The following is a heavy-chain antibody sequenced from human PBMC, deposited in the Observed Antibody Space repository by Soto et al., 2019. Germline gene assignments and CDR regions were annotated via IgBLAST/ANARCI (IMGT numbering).Heavy chain of an antibody. Sequence: QITLKESGPTLGKPTQTLTLTCTFSGFSLSTSGVGGGWIRQPPGKALEWLALIYWDDDKRYSPSLKSRLTITKDTSKNQVVLTMTNMDPVDTATYYCAQDLCSGGSCYSPYWGQGTLVTVSS. CDR1: GFSLSTSGVG. V-gene: IGHV2-5*02. D-gene: IGHD2-15*01. CDR3: AQDLCSGGSCYSPY. J-gene: IGHJ4*02. CDR2: IYWDDDK.